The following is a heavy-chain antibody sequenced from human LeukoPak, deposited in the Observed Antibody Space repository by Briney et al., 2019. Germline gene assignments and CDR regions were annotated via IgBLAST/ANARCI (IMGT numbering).Heavy chain of an antibody. CDR3: ARDRAVAGPYYYYMDV. V-gene: IGHV4-39*07. J-gene: IGHJ6*03. Sequence: SETLSLTCTVSSGSIRTSSDYWGWIRQSPGTGLEWIGSIYYSGSTYYNPSLKSRVTISVDTSKNQFSLKLSSVTAADTAVYYCARDRAVAGPYYYYMDVWGKGTMVTVSS. D-gene: IGHD6-19*01. CDR1: SGSIRTSSDY. CDR2: IYYSGST.